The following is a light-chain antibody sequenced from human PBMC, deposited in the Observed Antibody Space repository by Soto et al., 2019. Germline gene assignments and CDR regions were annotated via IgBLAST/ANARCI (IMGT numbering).Light chain of an antibody. Sequence: SALTQPASVSGSPGQSITISCTGTSSDVGSYNLVSWYQQHPGKAPKLMIYEVSKRPSGISNRFSGSKSGSTASLTISGLQAEDEADYYCCSYAGSSTLYVFGTGTTVTV. J-gene: IGLJ1*01. CDR2: EVS. V-gene: IGLV2-23*02. CDR3: CSYAGSSTLYV. CDR1: SSDVGSYNL.